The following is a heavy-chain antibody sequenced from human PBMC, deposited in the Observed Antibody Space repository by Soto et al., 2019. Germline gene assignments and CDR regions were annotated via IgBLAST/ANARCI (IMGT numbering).Heavy chain of an antibody. D-gene: IGHD3-22*01. CDR1: GYRFTSYW. Sequence: HXESLYIDCTGSGYRFTSYWIGWPRQIPVTGLEWMGISYPGDSDTRYSPSFQGQVTISADKSISTADLQRSSLKASDNAMYYCARGYYYDSSGYLPDAFDIWGQGKMVTVSS. V-gene: IGHV5-51*01. J-gene: IGHJ3*02. CDR2: SYPGDSDT. CDR3: ARGYYYDSSGYLPDAFDI.